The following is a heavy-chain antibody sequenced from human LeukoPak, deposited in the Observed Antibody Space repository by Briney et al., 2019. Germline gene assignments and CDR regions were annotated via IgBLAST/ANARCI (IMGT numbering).Heavy chain of an antibody. D-gene: IGHD2-8*01. J-gene: IGHJ4*02. CDR2: IYTSGST. V-gene: IGHV4-61*02. CDR1: GGSISSGSYY. Sequence: NPSETLSLTCTVSGGSISSGSYYWSWIRQPAGKGLEWIGRIYTSGSTNYNPSLKSRVTMSVDTSKNQFSLKLSSVTAADTAVYYCARGHIVLMVYAKGYYFDYWGQGTLVTVSS. CDR3: ARGHIVLMVYAKGYYFDY.